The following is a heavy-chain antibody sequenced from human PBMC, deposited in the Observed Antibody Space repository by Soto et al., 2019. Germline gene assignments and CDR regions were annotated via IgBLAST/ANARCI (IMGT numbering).Heavy chain of an antibody. CDR2: ISSSSSYI. CDR1: GFTFSSYS. CDR3: ARVYGSLEGYCSTSCYISH. Sequence: SLRLSCAASGFTFSSYSMNWVRQAPGKGLEWVSSISSSSSYIYYADSVKGRFTISRDNAKNSLYLQMNSLRAEDTAVYYCARVYGSLEGYCSTSCYISHWGQGTLVTVSS. J-gene: IGHJ4*02. V-gene: IGHV3-21*01. D-gene: IGHD2-2*02.